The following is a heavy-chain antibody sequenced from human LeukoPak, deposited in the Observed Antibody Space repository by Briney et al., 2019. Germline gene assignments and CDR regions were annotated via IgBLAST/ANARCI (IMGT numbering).Heavy chain of an antibody. D-gene: IGHD2-21*02. Sequence: SETLSLTCNVSGASLSSYFWSWIRQPPGKGLEWIGYIYYPGYPNYNPSLKSRVTISVDTSKNQFSLKLSSVTAADTAVYYCARRTTYIGWRPSESPSCFDYWGQGTLVTVSS. CDR2: IYYPGYP. J-gene: IGHJ4*02. CDR1: GASLSSYF. V-gene: IGHV4-59*08. CDR3: ARRTTYIGWRPSESPSCFDY.